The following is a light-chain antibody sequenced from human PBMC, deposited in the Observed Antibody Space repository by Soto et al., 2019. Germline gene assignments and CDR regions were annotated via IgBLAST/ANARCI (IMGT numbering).Light chain of an antibody. CDR3: SSYTSTNALV. V-gene: IGLV2-14*03. CDR1: GSDVGGYNY. J-gene: IGLJ1*01. CDR2: DVN. Sequence: QSALTQPASVSGSPGQSITVSCTGTGSDVGGYNYVSWYQQYPGQAPKLMIYDVNKRPSGVSNRFSGSKSDNTASLTISGLQVEDEADYYCSSYTSTNALVFGVGTKLTVL.